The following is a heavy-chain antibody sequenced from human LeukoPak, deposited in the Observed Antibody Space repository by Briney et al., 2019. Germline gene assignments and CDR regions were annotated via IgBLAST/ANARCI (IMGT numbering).Heavy chain of an antibody. Sequence: GASVKVSCKASGYTFTSYYMHWVRQAPGQGLEWMGLINPTGGSTGYAQEFQGRVTMTRDMSTSTVYMELSSLRSEDTAVYYCARGGPIYGGYYYYYMDVWGKGTTVTVSS. J-gene: IGHJ6*03. CDR3: ARGGPIYGGYYYYYMDV. D-gene: IGHD4-23*01. CDR2: INPTGGST. CDR1: GYTFTSYY. V-gene: IGHV1-46*01.